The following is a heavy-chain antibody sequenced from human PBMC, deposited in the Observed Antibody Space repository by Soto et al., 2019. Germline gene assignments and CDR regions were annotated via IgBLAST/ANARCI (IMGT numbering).Heavy chain of an antibody. CDR1: GGTFSSYA. CDR2: IIPIFGTA. V-gene: IGHV1-69*06. J-gene: IGHJ6*02. CDR3: ARAGTPSAHYYYGMDV. Sequence: SVKVSCKASGGTFSSYAISWVRQAPGQGLEWVGGIIPIFGTANYAQKFQGRVTITADKSTSTAYMELSSLRSEDTAVYYCARAGTPSAHYYYGMDVWGQGTTVTVSS. D-gene: IGHD1-1*01.